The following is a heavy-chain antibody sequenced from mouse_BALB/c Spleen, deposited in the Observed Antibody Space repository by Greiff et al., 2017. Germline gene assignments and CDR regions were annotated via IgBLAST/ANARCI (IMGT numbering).Heavy chain of an antibody. CDR3: ARGDGNYGGAMDY. Sequence: VHVKQSGPELVKPGASVKISCKASGYTFTDYNMHWVKQSHGKSLEWIGYIYPYNGGTGYNQKFKSKATLTVDNSSSTAYMELRSLTSEDSAVYYCARGDGNYGGAMDYWGQGTSVTVSS. CDR2: IYPYNGGT. D-gene: IGHD2-1*01. J-gene: IGHJ4*01. CDR1: GYTFTDYN. V-gene: IGHV1S29*02.